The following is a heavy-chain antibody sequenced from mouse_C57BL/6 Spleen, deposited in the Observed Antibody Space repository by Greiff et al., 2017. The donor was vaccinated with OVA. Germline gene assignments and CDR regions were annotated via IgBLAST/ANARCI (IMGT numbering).Heavy chain of an antibody. Sequence: QVQLQQPGAELVMPGASVKLSCKASGYTFTSYWMHWVKQRPGQGLEWIGEIDPSDSYTNYNQKFKGKSTLTVDKSSSTAYMQLSSLTSEDSAVYYCARPYYSNYSWFAYWGQGTLVTVSA. J-gene: IGHJ3*01. CDR2: IDPSDSYT. V-gene: IGHV1-69*01. CDR3: ARPYYSNYSWFAY. CDR1: GYTFTSYW. D-gene: IGHD2-5*01.